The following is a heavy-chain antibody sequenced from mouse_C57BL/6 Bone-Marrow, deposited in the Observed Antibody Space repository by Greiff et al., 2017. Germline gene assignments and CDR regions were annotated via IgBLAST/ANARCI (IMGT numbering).Heavy chain of an antibody. CDR2: IDPENGDS. V-gene: IGHV14-4*01. J-gene: IGHJ4*01. CDR3: TTYYYGSSYGYAMDY. D-gene: IGHD1-1*01. CDR1: GFNIKDDY. Sequence: VQLKQSGAELVRPGASVKLSCTASGFNIKDDYMHWVKQRPEQGLEWLGWIDPENGDSAYASKFPGKATISADTSSNTSYLQLSSLTSEDTAVYYCTTYYYGSSYGYAMDYWGQGTSVTVSS.